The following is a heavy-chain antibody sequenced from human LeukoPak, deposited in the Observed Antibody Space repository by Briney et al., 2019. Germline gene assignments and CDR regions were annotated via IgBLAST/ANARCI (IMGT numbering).Heavy chain of an antibody. CDR1: GYTFTGYY. Sequence: ASVKVSCKASGYTFTGYYMHWVRQAPGQGLEWMGWINPNSGGTNYAQKLQGRVTMTTDTSTSTAYMELRSLRSDDTAVYYCARENDILTGYYLWDPLRYYYYYMDVWGKGTTVTVSS. D-gene: IGHD3-9*01. CDR3: ARENDILTGYYLWDPLRYYYYYMDV. CDR2: INPNSGGT. V-gene: IGHV1-2*02. J-gene: IGHJ6*03.